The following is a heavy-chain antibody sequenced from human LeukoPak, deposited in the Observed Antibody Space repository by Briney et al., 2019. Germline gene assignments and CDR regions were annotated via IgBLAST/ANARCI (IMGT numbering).Heavy chain of an antibody. CDR1: GYTFTSYA. V-gene: IGHV1-3*01. D-gene: IGHD4-17*01. Sequence: ASVKVSCKASGYTFTSYALHWVRQAPGQRLEWMGWINAGNGNTKYSQKFQGRVTITRDTSTSTVYMELSSLRSDDTAVYYCARGTRIHLFGGDYREDYWGQGTLVTVSS. CDR2: INAGNGNT. J-gene: IGHJ4*02. CDR3: ARGTRIHLFGGDYREDY.